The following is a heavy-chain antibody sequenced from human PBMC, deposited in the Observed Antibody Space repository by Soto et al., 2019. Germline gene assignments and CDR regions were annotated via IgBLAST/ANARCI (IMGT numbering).Heavy chain of an antibody. CDR3: ARGGVRFWEWLAFGMDD. CDR1: GFTFSSYA. J-gene: IGHJ6*02. CDR2: ISYDGSNK. Sequence: QVQLVESGGGVVQPGRSLRLSCAASGFTFSSYAMHWVRQAPGKGLEWVAVISYDGSNKYYADSVKGRFTISRDNSKNTLYLQRNSLRAEDTAGDYCARGGVRFWEWLAFGMDDWGQGTTVTVSS. V-gene: IGHV3-30-3*01. D-gene: IGHD3-3*01.